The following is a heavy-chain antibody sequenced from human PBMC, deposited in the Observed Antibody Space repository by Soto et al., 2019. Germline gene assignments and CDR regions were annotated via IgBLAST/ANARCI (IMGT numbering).Heavy chain of an antibody. CDR3: AKDRRGIAVAGNFDY. J-gene: IGHJ4*02. Sequence: EVQLLESGGGLVQPGGSLRLSCAASGFTFSSYAMSWVRQAPGEGLEWFSAISGSGGSTYYADSVTGRFTISRDNSKNTVYLQMNSLRAEDTAVYYFAKDRRGIAVAGNFDYWGQGTLVTVSS. CDR2: ISGSGGST. V-gene: IGHV3-23*01. D-gene: IGHD6-19*01. CDR1: GFTFSSYA.